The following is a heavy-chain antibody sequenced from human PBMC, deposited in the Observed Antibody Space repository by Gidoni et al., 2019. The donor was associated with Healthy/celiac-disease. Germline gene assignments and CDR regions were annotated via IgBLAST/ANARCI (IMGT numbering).Heavy chain of an antibody. CDR2: INPSGGST. D-gene: IGHD2-21*01. J-gene: IGHJ4*02. Sequence: QVQLVQSGAEVKKPGASVKVSCKASGYPFTSYYMHWVRQAPGQGLEWMGIINPSGGSTSYEQKFQGRVTMTRDTSTSTVYMELSSLRSEDTAVYYCARGSYCGGDCYLYYFDYWGQGTLVTVSS. CDR3: ARGSYCGGDCYLYYFDY. V-gene: IGHV1-46*03. CDR1: GYPFTSYY.